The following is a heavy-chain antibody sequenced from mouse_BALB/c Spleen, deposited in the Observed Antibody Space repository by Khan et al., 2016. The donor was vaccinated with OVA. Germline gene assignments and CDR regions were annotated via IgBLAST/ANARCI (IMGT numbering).Heavy chain of an antibody. D-gene: IGHD2-13*01. Sequence: QVQLQQSGPGLVQPSQSLSITCTVSGFSLSNYGIHWVRQSPGKGLEWLGVIWSGGSTDFNAAFISRLSISKDNSRSPVFFKMNSLQTDDSAIYXCARGGLPFAYWGQGTLVTVSA. CDR1: GFSLSNYG. J-gene: IGHJ3*01. CDR2: IWSGGST. CDR3: ARGGLPFAY. V-gene: IGHV2-2*01.